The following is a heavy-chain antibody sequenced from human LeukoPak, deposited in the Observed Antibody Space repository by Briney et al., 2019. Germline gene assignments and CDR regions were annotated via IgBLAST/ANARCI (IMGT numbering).Heavy chain of an antibody. CDR1: GFTFSSYA. Sequence: PGGSLRLSCAASGFTFSSYAMSWVRQAPGKGLEWVSAISGSGGSTYYADSMKGRFTISRDNSKNTLYLQMNSLRAEDTAVYYCAKELLWFGEGPEAFDIWGQGTMVTVSS. V-gene: IGHV3-23*01. D-gene: IGHD3-10*01. J-gene: IGHJ3*02. CDR2: ISGSGGST. CDR3: AKELLWFGEGPEAFDI.